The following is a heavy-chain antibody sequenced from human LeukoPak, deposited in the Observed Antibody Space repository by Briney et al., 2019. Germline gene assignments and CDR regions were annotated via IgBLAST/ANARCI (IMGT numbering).Heavy chain of an antibody. CDR2: IDHSGNT. CDR1: GGSISSGDYS. D-gene: IGHD6-19*01. V-gene: IGHV4-30-2*03. Sequence: SQTLSLTCSVSGGSISSGDYSWGWIRQPPGKGLEWLGDIDHSGNTNHNLSLKSRVTISVDTSRNQFSLKLSSVTAADTAVYYCARWARSSGWGDFDYWGQGTLVTVSS. CDR3: ARWARSSGWGDFDY. J-gene: IGHJ4*02.